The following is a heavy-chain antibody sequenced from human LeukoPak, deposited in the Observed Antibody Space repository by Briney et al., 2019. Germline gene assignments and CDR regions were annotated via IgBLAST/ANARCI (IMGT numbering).Heavy chain of an antibody. Sequence: SETLSHTCTVSGRSISSYYWSWIRQPPGEGLEWIGRIYTSGSTNYNPSLKSRVTMSVDTSKNQFSLKPSSVTAADTAVYYCARVWYSSGWYYFDYWGQGTLVSVSS. CDR2: IYTSGST. J-gene: IGHJ4*02. CDR1: GRSISSYY. CDR3: ARVWYSSGWYYFDY. D-gene: IGHD6-19*01. V-gene: IGHV4-4*07.